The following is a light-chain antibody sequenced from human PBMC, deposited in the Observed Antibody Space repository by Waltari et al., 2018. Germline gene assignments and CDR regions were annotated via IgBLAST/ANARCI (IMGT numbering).Light chain of an antibody. CDR2: DVT. CDR3: CSYAGSSTVV. Sequence: QSALTQPASVSGSPGQSITISCTGPSSDVGSYYLVSWYQHHPGKAPTRMIYDVTNRPSGISNRFSGSKSGNTASLTISGLQTEDEADYYCCSYAGSSTVVFGGGTKLTVL. CDR1: SSDVGSYYL. V-gene: IGLV2-23*02. J-gene: IGLJ2*01.